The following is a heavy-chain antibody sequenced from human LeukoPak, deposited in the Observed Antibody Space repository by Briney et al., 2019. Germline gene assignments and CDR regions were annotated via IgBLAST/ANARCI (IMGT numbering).Heavy chain of an antibody. D-gene: IGHD2-2*01. CDR2: IYWDDDK. CDR3: AYDIVVPEKLSFDY. Sequence: SGPTLVNPTQTLTLTCTFSGFSLSTSGVGVGWIRQPPGKALEWLALIYWDDDKRYSPSLKSRLTITKDTSKNQVVLTMTNMDPVDFFTQKSAYDIVVPEKLSFDYWGQGTLVTVSS. J-gene: IGHJ4*02. V-gene: IGHV2-5*02. CDR1: GFSLSTSGVG.